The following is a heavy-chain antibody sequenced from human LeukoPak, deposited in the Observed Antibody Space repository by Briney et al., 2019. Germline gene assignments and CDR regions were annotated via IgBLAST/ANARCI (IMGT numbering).Heavy chain of an antibody. J-gene: IGHJ4*02. D-gene: IGHD7-27*01. V-gene: IGHV4-61*05. Sequence: PSETLSLTCAVSGGSISSNSYYWGWIRQPPGKGLEWIGYIYYTETSYNPSLKSRVTIPADTSKNHVSLKVYSLTAADTALYYCAPRKLGNDYWGQGTLVTVSS. CDR3: APRKLGNDY. CDR2: IYYTET. CDR1: GGSISSNSYY.